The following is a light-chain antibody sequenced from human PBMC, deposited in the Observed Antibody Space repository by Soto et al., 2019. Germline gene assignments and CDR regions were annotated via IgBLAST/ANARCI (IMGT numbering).Light chain of an antibody. CDR3: SSYTSSSDWV. Sequence: QLVLTQPASVSGSPGQSITISCTGTSSDVGGYNYVSWYQQHPGKAPKLMIYDVSNRPSGVSNRFSGSKSGNTASLTISGLQAEDEADYYCSSYTSSSDWVFGGGTKLTVL. CDR1: SSDVGGYNY. CDR2: DVS. J-gene: IGLJ3*02. V-gene: IGLV2-14*01.